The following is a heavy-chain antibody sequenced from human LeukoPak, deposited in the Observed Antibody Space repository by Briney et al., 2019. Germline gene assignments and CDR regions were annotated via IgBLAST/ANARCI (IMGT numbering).Heavy chain of an antibody. CDR2: IWYDGSNK. Sequence: GRSLRLSGAASGFTFSTYGMHWVRQAPGKGLEWVALIWYDGSNKYSTDSVRGRFTISRDNSKNTLYLQMNSLRAEDTAVYYCARGKYCSSTSCIGDYFDPWGQGTLVTVSS. CDR3: ARGKYCSSTSCIGDYFDP. D-gene: IGHD2-2*01. J-gene: IGHJ5*02. V-gene: IGHV3-33*01. CDR1: GFTFSTYG.